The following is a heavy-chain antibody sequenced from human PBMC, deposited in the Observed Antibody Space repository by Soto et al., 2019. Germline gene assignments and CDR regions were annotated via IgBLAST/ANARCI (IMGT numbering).Heavy chain of an antibody. CDR1: GYSFTTYV. CDR2: INAGNGNT. D-gene: IGHD3-10*01. CDR3: ARDTSLVRGVIPTYYYGMDV. J-gene: IGHJ6*02. Sequence: ASVKVSCKASGYSFTTYVMHWVLQAPVQRLEWMGWINAGNGNTKYSQKFQGRVTITRDTSATTAYMDLSSLRSEDTAVYYCARDTSLVRGVIPTYYYGMDVWGQGTTVTVSS. V-gene: IGHV1-3*01.